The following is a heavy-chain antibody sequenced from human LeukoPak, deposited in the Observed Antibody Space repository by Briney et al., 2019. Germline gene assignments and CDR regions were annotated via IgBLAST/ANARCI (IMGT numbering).Heavy chain of an antibody. CDR1: GGSISSGSYY. J-gene: IGHJ4*02. V-gene: IGHV4-61*02. Sequence: SQTLSLTCTVSGGSISSGSYYRSWIRQPAGKGLEWIGRIYTSGSTNYNPSLKSRVSISVDTSKSQFSLRLSSVTAADTAVYYCAREREYSGYGSGGIVDYWGQGTLVTVSS. D-gene: IGHD5-12*01. CDR3: AREREYSGYGSGGIVDY. CDR2: IYTSGST.